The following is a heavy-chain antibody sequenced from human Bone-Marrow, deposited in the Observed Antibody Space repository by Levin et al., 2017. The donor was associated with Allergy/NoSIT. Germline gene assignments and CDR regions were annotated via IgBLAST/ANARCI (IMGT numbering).Heavy chain of an antibody. CDR2: LLFPPCRP. CDR1: GFTFNAYA. Sequence: SFCVSGFTFNAYAMNWVRRAPGKFLSFFSSLLFPPCRPSAADSVKGRFTISRDSSKNTLFLQMDSLRVEDTATYYCAKGTTVYVYYNGMDAWGQGTTVTVCS. V-gene: IGHV3-23*01. D-gene: IGHD3-16*01. CDR3: AKGTTVYVYYNGMDA. J-gene: IGHJ6*02.